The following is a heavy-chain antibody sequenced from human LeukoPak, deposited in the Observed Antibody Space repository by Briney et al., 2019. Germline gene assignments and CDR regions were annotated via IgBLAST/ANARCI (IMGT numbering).Heavy chain of an antibody. D-gene: IGHD3-22*01. CDR3: ARVADYYDSSGYYYGAFDI. CDR1: GGSISSSSSY. CDR2: INDSGST. V-gene: IGHV4-39*07. Sequence: SETLSLTCTVSGGSISSSSSYWGWIRQPPGKGLEWIGEINDSGSTNYNPSLKSRVTISVDTSKNQFSLKLSSVTAADTAVYYCARVADYYDSSGYYYGAFDIWGQGTMVTVSS. J-gene: IGHJ3*02.